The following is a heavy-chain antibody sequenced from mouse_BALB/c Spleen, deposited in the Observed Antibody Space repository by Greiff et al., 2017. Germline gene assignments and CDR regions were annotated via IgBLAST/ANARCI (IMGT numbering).Heavy chain of an antibody. D-gene: IGHD2-1*01. Sequence: EVKLMESGGGLVKPGGSLKLSCAASGFTFSDYYMYWVRQTPEKRLEWVATISDGGSYTYYPDSVKGRFTISRDTAKNNLYLQMSSLKSEDTAMYYCARNGNYDAVDYWGQGTSVTVSS. V-gene: IGHV5-4*02. CDR1: GFTFSDYY. J-gene: IGHJ4*01. CDR3: ARNGNYDAVDY. CDR2: ISDGGSYT.